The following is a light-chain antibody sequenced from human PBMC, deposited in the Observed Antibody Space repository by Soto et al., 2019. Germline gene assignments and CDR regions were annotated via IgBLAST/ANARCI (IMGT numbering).Light chain of an antibody. CDR3: MQARQSPIN. J-gene: IGKJ5*01. CDR2: LGS. Sequence: DIVMTQSPLSLPVTPGEPASISCRSSQSLLHSNGNNYVDWYLQKPGQSPQLLIYLGSNRASGVPDRFSGSETGTDFTLKISRVEAEDVGLFYCMQARQSPINLGQGTRVEIK. V-gene: IGKV2-28*01. CDR1: QSLLHSNGNNY.